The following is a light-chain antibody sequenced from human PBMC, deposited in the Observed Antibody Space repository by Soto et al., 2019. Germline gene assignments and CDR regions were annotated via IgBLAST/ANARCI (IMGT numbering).Light chain of an antibody. Sequence: QSVLTQPPSASGTPGQRITISCSGSSYNNGRHPITWDQQLAEAAPKLLIYSNTQRPSGVPARFSGSQSGTSASLAVGGFRSEDEADYYCAAWDDSLNAYVFGTGTKFTAL. CDR3: AAWDDSLNAYV. CDR1: SYNNGRHP. J-gene: IGLJ1*01. V-gene: IGLV1-44*01. CDR2: SNT.